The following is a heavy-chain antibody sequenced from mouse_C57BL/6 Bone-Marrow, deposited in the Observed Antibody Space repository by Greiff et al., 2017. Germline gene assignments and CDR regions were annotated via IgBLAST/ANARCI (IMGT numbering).Heavy chain of an antibody. D-gene: IGHD3-2*02. J-gene: IGHJ4*01. CDR3: ARWAAQATLMDY. CDR1: GYAFSSYW. Sequence: VQLQESGAELVKPGASVKISCKASGYAFSSYWMNWVKQRPGKGLEWIGQIYPGDGDTNYNGKFKGKATLTADKSSSTAYMQLSSLTSEDSAVYFCARWAAQATLMDYWGQGTSVTVSS. CDR2: IYPGDGDT. V-gene: IGHV1-80*01.